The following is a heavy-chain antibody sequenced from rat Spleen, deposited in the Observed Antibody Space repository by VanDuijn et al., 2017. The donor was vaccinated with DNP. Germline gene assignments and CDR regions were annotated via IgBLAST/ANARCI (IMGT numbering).Heavy chain of an antibody. CDR2: ISTVGDTA. D-gene: IGHD1-7*01. Sequence: EVQLVESGGGLVQPGRSLKLSCAASGFTFSNYGMAWVRQAPTKGLEWVASISTVGDTAYYLDSVKGRFPISSDTSKSPLCLQMDSPRSEDTATYYCATSSYYGYDYGFAYWGQGTLVTVSS. J-gene: IGHJ3*01. V-gene: IGHV5S13*01. CDR1: GFTFSNYG. CDR3: ATSSYYGYDYGFAY.